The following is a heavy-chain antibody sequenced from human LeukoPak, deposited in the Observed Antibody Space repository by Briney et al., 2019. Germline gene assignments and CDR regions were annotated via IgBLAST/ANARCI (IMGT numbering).Heavy chain of an antibody. CDR2: IYYSGST. D-gene: IGHD1-1*01. V-gene: IGHV4-59*08. CDR3: ARLIRVGTTAGKYYFDY. Sequence: SETLSLTCTVSGGSISSYFWSWIRQPPGKGLEWIGNIYYSGSTNYNPSLKSRVTMSVDTSKNQFSLKLSSVTAADTAVYYCARLIRVGTTAGKYYFDYWGQGTLVTVSS. J-gene: IGHJ4*02. CDR1: GGSISSYF.